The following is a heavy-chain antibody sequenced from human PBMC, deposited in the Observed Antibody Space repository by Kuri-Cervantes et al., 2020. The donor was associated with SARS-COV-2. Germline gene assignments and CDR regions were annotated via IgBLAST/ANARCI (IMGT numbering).Heavy chain of an antibody. D-gene: IGHD2-21*01. Sequence: ASVKVSCKASGYTFTSYAMNWVRQAPGQGLEWMGWINTNTGNPTYAQGFTGRFVFSLDTSVSTAYLQISSLKAEDTAVYYCARDDCRPRGCHEDNPSFGMDVWGQGTTVTVSS. CDR2: INTNTGNP. V-gene: IGHV7-4-1*02. J-gene: IGHJ6*02. CDR1: GYTFTSYA. CDR3: ARDDCRPRGCHEDNPSFGMDV.